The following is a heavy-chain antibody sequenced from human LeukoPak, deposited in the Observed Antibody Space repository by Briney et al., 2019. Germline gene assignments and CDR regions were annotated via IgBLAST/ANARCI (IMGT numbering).Heavy chain of an antibody. D-gene: IGHD1-26*01. CDR1: GFTFSTYA. CDR2: ISSGSTTI. V-gene: IGHV3-48*02. J-gene: IGHJ4*02. CDR3: ARDTGDGSYDY. Sequence: PGGSLRLSCAASGFTFSTYAMNWVRHDPGKGLQWVSYISSGSTTIYYADSVKGRFTISRDNAKNSLYLQMNSLSDEDTAVYYCARDTGDGSYDYWGQGTLVTVSS.